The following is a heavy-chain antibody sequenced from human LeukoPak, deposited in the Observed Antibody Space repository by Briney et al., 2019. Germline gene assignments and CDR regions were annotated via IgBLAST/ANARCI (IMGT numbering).Heavy chain of an antibody. D-gene: IGHD6-13*01. CDR2: IVVGSGNT. V-gene: IGHV1-58*02. J-gene: IGHJ3*02. CDR3: ARRWYEALDI. Sequence: TSVKVSCKASGFTFTSSAMQWVRQARGQRLEWIGWIVVGSGNTNYAQKFQERVTITRDMSTSTAYMELSSLKASDTAMYYCARRWYEALDIWGQGTMVTVSS. CDR1: GFTFTSSA.